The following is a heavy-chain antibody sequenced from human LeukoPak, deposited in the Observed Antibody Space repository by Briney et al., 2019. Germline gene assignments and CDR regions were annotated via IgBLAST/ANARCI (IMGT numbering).Heavy chain of an antibody. D-gene: IGHD6-6*01. V-gene: IGHV1-69*01. CDR3: ATKGSYYYYYGMDV. CDR2: IIPIFGTA. J-gene: IGHJ6*02. Sequence: ASVTVSCKASGGTFSSYAISWVRQAPGQGLEWMGGIIPIFGTANYAQKFQGRVTITADESTSTAYMELSSLRSEDTAVYYCATKGSYYYYYGMDVWGQGTTVTVSS. CDR1: GGTFSSYA.